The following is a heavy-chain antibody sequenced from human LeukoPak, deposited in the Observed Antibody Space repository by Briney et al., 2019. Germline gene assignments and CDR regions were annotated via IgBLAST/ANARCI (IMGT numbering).Heavy chain of an antibody. CDR1: GFSLSTSGVG. J-gene: IGHJ4*02. D-gene: IGHD3-10*01. V-gene: IGHV2-5*01. CDR3: AHRRGYYGSGSAFDY. Sequence: SGPTLVKPTQTLTLTCTFSGFSLSTSGVGVGWIRQPPGKALEWLALIYWSDDKRYSPSLKSRLTITKDTSKNQVVLTMTNMDPVDTATYYCAHRRGYYGSGSAFDYWGQGTLVTVSS. CDR2: IYWSDDK.